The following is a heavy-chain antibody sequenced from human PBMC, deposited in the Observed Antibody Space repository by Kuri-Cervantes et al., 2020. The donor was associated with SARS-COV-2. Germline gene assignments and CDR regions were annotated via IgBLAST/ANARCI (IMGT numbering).Heavy chain of an antibody. CDR1: GGTFSSYA. CDR3: TRDNGDSGSYFV. Sequence: SVKVSCKASGGTFSSYAISWVRQAPGQGLEWMGGIIPIFGTANYAQKFQGRVTITADESTSTAYMELSSLRSEDTAVYYCTRDNGDSGSYFVWGQGTTVTVSS. D-gene: IGHD1-26*01. J-gene: IGHJ6*02. CDR2: IIPIFGTA. V-gene: IGHV1-69*13.